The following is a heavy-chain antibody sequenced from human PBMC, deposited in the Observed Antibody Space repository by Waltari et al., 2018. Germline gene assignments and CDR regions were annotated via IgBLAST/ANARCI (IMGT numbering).Heavy chain of an antibody. D-gene: IGHD1-26*01. Sequence: QVQLVQSGAEVKKPGASVKVSCKASGYTFTGYYIHWLRQAPGQGLEWMGRINTNRGGTNYAQKFQGRVTMTRDTSISTAYMELSRLRSDDTAVDYCARGPLRELLQFDYWGQGTLVTVSS. CDR1: GYTFTGYY. CDR2: INTNRGGT. J-gene: IGHJ4*02. CDR3: ARGPLRELLQFDY. V-gene: IGHV1-2*02.